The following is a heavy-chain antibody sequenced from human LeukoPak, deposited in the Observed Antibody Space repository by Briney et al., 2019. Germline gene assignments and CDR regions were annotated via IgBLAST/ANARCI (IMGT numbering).Heavy chain of an antibody. D-gene: IGHD3-16*01. J-gene: IGHJ6*02. V-gene: IGHV4-34*01. CDR2: INHSGST. CDR1: GGSFSGYY. CDR3: ARGLDDYYYYGMDV. Sequence: SETLSLTCAVYGGSFSGYYWSWIRQPPGKGLEWIGEINHSGSTNYNPSLKSRVTISVDTSKNQFSLKLSSVTAADTAVYYCARGLDDYYYYGMDVWGQGTTVTVSS.